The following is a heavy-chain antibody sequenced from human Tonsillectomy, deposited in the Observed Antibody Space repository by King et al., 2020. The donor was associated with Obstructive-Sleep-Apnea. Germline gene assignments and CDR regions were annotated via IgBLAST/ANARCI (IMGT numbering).Heavy chain of an antibody. J-gene: IGHJ5*02. Sequence: VQLVESGGGLVKPGGSLRLSCEVSGFTFSDAWMSWVRQAPGKGREWVVRIKSKVGGGTTDYAAPVKGRFTISRDDSQNTVYLQMNSLKTEDKAVYFCAHIIVVPAALHHWGQGTLVTVSS. CDR1: GFTFSDAW. V-gene: IGHV3-15*01. D-gene: IGHD2-2*02. CDR2: IKSKVGGGTT. CDR3: AHIIVVPAALHH.